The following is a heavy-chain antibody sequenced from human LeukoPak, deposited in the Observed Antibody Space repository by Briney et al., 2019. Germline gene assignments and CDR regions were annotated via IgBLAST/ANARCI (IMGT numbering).Heavy chain of an antibody. J-gene: IGHJ5*02. Sequence: GGSLRLSCAASGFTFSSYAMSWVRQAPGKGLEWVSSISSSSSYIYYADSVKGRFTISRDNAKNSLYLQMNSLRAEDTAVYYCASLVGGGWYKNWFDPWGQGTLVTVSS. CDR2: ISSSSSYI. CDR3: ASLVGGGWYKNWFDP. D-gene: IGHD6-19*01. CDR1: GFTFSSYA. V-gene: IGHV3-21*01.